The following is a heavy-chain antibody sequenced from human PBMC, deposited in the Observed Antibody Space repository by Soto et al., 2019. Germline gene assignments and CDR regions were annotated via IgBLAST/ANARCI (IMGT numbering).Heavy chain of an antibody. Sequence: XGSLRLCCTAAGLPFSAYDMSWVRQAPGKGLDWVSGIRDSGESTYSAYSVAGRVTISRDNTKKALYLQMNRLRAEATTLYYCAKDEVYFFVAGNDVFDIWGQGTMVTVS. V-gene: IGHV3-23*01. D-gene: IGHD2-21*01. CDR3: AKDEVYFFVAGNDVFDI. CDR2: IRDSGEST. J-gene: IGHJ3*02. CDR1: GLPFSAYD.